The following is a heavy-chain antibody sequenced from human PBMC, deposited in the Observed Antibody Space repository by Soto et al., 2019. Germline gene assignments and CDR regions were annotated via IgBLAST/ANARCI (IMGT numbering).Heavy chain of an antibody. J-gene: IGHJ4*02. V-gene: IGHV3-30-3*01. CDR1: GFTFSSYP. CDR3: ASDSLVGAPDYFVY. CDR2: ISYDATTK. D-gene: IGHD1-26*01. Sequence: QVQLVESGGGVVQPGRSLRLSCAASGFTFSSYPLHWVRQAPGKGLEWVAVISYDATTKYHADSVKGRFTISRDNSKNTRYLQMTSLRDEDTAVYYCASDSLVGAPDYFVYGGQGTLVTVSA.